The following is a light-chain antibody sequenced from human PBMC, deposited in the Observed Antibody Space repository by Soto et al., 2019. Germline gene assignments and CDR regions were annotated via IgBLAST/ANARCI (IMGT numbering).Light chain of an antibody. J-gene: IGKJ1*01. CDR1: QSISTF. CDR3: QQSYTTPRT. V-gene: IGKV1-39*01. CDR2: AAS. Sequence: DIPMTQSPSSLSASVGDRVSVTCPASQSISTFLNWYQQRPGEAPKLLIYAASSLQSGVPSRFSGSGSGADFTLTIGSLQPEDFATYYCQQSYTTPRTFGQGTKVEVK.